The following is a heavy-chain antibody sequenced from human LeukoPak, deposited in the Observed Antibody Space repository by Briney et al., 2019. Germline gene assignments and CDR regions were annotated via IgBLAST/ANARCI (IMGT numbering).Heavy chain of an antibody. CDR3: ASQIVVPAALMGAFDI. CDR2: IYYSGST. D-gene: IGHD2-2*01. CDR1: GGSISSSSYY. J-gene: IGHJ3*02. V-gene: IGHV4-39*01. Sequence: PSETLSLTCTVSGGSISSSSYYWGWIRRPPGKGLEWIGSIYYSGSTYYNPSLKSRVTISVDTSKNQFSLKLSSVTAADTAVCYCASQIVVPAALMGAFDIWGQGTMVTVSS.